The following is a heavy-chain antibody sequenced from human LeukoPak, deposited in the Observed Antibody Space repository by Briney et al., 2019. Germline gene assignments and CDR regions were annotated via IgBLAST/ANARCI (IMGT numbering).Heavy chain of an antibody. J-gene: IGHJ4*02. D-gene: IGHD5-24*01. V-gene: IGHV1-2*02. Sequence: GASVKVSCKASVYTFTIYAMHWVRQAPGQGLEWMGWITPGGGTNFPQKFQGRVAITWDTSITTAYMDLSRLTSDDTAVYYCARDRYGDGFAHFDYWGQGALVTVSS. CDR3: ARDRYGDGFAHFDY. CDR2: ITPGGGT. CDR1: VYTFTIYA.